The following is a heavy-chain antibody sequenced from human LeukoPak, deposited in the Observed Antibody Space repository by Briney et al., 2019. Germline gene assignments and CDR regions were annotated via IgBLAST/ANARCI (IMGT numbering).Heavy chain of an antibody. CDR3: ARNIAAAVWFDP. V-gene: IGHV4-4*09. CDR1: GSISGYY. D-gene: IGHD6-13*01. CDR2: IYTSGST. J-gene: IGHJ5*02. Sequence: SETLSLTCTVSGSISGYYWSWIRQPPGKGLEWIGYIYTSGSTNYNPSLESRVTISVDTSKNQFSLKLSSVTAADTAVYYCARNIAAAVWFDPWGQGTLVTVSS.